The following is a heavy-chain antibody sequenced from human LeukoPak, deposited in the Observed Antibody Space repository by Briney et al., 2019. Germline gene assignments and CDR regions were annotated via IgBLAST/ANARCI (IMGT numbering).Heavy chain of an antibody. CDR1: GGSISTHY. D-gene: IGHD5-18*01. CDR3: ATIKRGSIFGYFDF. V-gene: IGHV4-59*11. CDR2: VLDSERT. Sequence: PSETLSLTCTVSGGSISTHYWSWIRQPPGKGLEWIGHVLDSERTKDNPSLKSRATLSADTPKNQFSLRLTSVTAADSAVYYCATIKRGSIFGYFDFWGQGVLVTVSS. J-gene: IGHJ4*02.